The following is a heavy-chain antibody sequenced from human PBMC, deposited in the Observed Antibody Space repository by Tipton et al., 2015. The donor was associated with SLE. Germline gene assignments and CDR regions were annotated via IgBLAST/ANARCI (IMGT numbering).Heavy chain of an antibody. CDR2: IYYRGGT. V-gene: IGHV4-39*07. D-gene: IGHD2-8*02. J-gene: IGHJ5*02. CDR3: ARSADPVVYAKGFDP. CDR1: GGSVSSSSSY. Sequence: TLSLTCTVSGGSVSSSSSYWGWIRQPPGQGLEGIGSIYYRGGTHYNPSLKRRVTISLDTSKIQFSLKMNSVTAADTAVYYCARSADPVVYAKGFDPWGQGTLVTVSS.